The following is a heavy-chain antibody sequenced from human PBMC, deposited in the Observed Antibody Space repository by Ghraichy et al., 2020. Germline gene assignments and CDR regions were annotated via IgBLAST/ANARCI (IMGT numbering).Heavy chain of an antibody. CDR1: GFTFSNYW. CDR3: ARDQGRSGRGFMDV. D-gene: IGHD6-19*01. V-gene: IGHV3-74*01. CDR2: INSDGSST. J-gene: IGHJ6*02. Sequence: GGSLRLSCAASGFTFSNYWMHWVRQTPGKGLVWVSRINSDGSSTNYADSVKGRFTISRDNAKNTLSLQMNSLRAEDTAVYYCARDQGRSGRGFMDVWGQGTTVTVSS.